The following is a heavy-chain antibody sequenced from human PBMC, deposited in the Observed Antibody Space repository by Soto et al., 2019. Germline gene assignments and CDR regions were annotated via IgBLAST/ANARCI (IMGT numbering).Heavy chain of an antibody. CDR1: GFAFSSYG. D-gene: IGHD2-15*01. Sequence: GALRPAAAASGFAFSSYGMHGVRQAPGKGLEWVAVISHDGNNKYYADSVKGRFTISRDNSKNTLFLQMSSLGVEDTAVFYCAKGIEVGVLYYGMNVWGQGTTVTVYS. J-gene: IGHJ6*02. CDR2: ISHDGNNK. V-gene: IGHV3-30*18. CDR3: AKGIEVGVLYYGMNV.